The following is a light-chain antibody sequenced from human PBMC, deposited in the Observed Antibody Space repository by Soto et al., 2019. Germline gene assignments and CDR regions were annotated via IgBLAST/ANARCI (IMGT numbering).Light chain of an antibody. CDR3: QQYETFSGT. CDR2: GAS. J-gene: IGKJ1*01. CDR1: QNISPW. Sequence: DIQMTPSPSTLSASVGDRVTIAFRASQNISPWLAWYQQKPGKAPKLLIYGASSLEGGVPSRFSGSGSGTKFTLTIASLQPDDFATYYCQQYETFSGTFGPGTKVDI. V-gene: IGKV1-5*01.